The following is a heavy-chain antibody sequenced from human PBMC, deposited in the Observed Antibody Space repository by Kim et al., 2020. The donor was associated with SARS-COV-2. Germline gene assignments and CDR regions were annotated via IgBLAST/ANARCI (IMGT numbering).Heavy chain of an antibody. CDR3: ATDKTALAYCGGDCKTPLDY. V-gene: IGHV1-3*01. Sequence: ASVKVSCKASGYTFTSYGVHWVRQAPGQRLEWMGWINAGNGNTNYSQKFQGRVTITTDTSASTAYMELSSLRSEDTAVYYCATDKTALAYCGGDCKTPLDYWGQGALVTVSS. J-gene: IGHJ4*02. CDR1: GYTFTSYG. D-gene: IGHD2-21*01. CDR2: INAGNGNT.